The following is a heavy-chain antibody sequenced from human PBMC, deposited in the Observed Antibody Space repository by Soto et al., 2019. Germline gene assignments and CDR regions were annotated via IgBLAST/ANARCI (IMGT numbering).Heavy chain of an antibody. J-gene: IGHJ6*02. Sequence: PGGSLRLSCSASGFTFSSCAMHWVRQAAGKGLEYVSGISSNGAATYYAESVKDRFIISRDNSRNTLFLQVNSLTGEDTATYYCIQSRCGGDCLQSYASYYYYGMDVWGQGTTVTVSS. D-gene: IGHD2-21*02. V-gene: IGHV3-64D*06. CDR1: GFTFSSCA. CDR2: ISSNGAAT. CDR3: IQSRCGGDCLQSYASYYYYGMDV.